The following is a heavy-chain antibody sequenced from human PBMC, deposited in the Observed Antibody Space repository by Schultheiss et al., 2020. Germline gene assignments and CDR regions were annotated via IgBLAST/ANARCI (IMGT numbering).Heavy chain of an antibody. J-gene: IGHJ4*02. CDR3: ASPSDIDPNRLDY. CDR2: IYYSGST. Sequence: SETLSLTCTVSGGSISSYYWSWIRQPPGKGLEWIGYIYYSGSTYYNPSLKSRVTISVDTSKNQFSLKLSSVTAADTAVYYCASPSDIDPNRLDYWGQGTLVSVYS. CDR1: GGSISSYY. V-gene: IGHV4-59*12. D-gene: IGHD1/OR15-1a*01.